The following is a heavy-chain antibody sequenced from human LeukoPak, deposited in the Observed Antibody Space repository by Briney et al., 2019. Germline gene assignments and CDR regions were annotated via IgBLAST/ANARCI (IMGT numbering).Heavy chain of an antibody. J-gene: IGHJ2*01. CDR2: INHNRNT. Sequence: KPSETLSLTSAVYGGSFSSFYWTWIRQPPGKGLEWIGQINHNRNTHYNPSLKSRVTISVDTSKNQFSLKLSSVTAADTAVYYCARVPKYFDLWGRGTLVTVSS. V-gene: IGHV4-34*01. CDR3: ARVPKYFDL. CDR1: GGSFSSFY.